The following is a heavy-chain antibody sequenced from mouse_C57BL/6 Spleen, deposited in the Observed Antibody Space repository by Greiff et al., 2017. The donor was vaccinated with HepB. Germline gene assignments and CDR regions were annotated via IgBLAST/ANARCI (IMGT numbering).Heavy chain of an antibody. CDR2: INPNNGGT. Sequence: VQLQQSGPELVKPGASVKISCKASGYTFTDYYMNWVKQSHGKSLEWIGDINPNNGGTSYNQKFKGKATLTVDKSSSTAYMELRSLTSEDSAVYYCARRNYGYFDVWGTGTTVTVSS. J-gene: IGHJ1*03. V-gene: IGHV1-26*01. CDR3: ARRNYGYFDV. CDR1: GYTFTDYY.